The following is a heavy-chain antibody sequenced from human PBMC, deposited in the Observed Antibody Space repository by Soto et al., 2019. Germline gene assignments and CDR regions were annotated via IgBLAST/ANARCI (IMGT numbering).Heavy chain of an antibody. CDR2: INPKSGGT. Sequence: ASVKVSCKASGYSFTDYHIHWVRQAPGQGLEWLGRINPKSGGTSTAQKFQGWVTMTRDRSISTVYMELTRLRSDDTAVYFCARGHSTDCSNGVCSFFYNHEMDVWGQGTTVTAP. J-gene: IGHJ6*02. D-gene: IGHD2-8*01. V-gene: IGHV1-2*04. CDR1: GYSFTDYH. CDR3: ARGHSTDCSNGVCSFFYNHEMDV.